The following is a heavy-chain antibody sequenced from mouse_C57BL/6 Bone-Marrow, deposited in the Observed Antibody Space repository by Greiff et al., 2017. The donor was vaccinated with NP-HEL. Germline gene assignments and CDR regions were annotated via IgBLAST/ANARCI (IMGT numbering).Heavy chain of an antibody. J-gene: IGHJ3*01. CDR2: ISDGCSYT. Sequence: RLVESGGGLVKPGGSLKLSCAASGFTFSSYAMSWVRQTPEKRLEWVATISDGCSYTYYPDNVKGRFTISRDNAKNNLYLQMSHLKSEDTAMYYCARGWRFAYWGQGTLVTVSA. CDR3: ARGWRFAY. CDR1: GFTFSSYA. V-gene: IGHV5-4*03.